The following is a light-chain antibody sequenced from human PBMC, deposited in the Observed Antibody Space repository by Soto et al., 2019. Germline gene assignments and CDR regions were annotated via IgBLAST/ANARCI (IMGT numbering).Light chain of an antibody. CDR2: GAS. Sequence: EIVLTQSPGTLSLSPGERATLSCRASQSIDSNYLGWYQQKPGQTPRLLIYGASSRATGIPDRFSGSGSGTDFTLTISRLEPEDFAVYYCQRYGTSPGTFGQGTKVEIK. CDR1: QSIDSNY. CDR3: QRYGTSPGT. J-gene: IGKJ1*01. V-gene: IGKV3-20*01.